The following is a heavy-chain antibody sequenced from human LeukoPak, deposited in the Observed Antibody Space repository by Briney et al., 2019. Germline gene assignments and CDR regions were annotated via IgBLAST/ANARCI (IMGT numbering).Heavy chain of an antibody. J-gene: IGHJ4*02. CDR2: IYYSGST. D-gene: IGHD6-13*01. CDR1: GGSISSYY. Sequence: SETLSLTCTVSGGSISSYYWSWIRQPPGKGLEWIGYIYYSGSTNYNPSLKSRVTISVDTSKNQFSLKLSSVTAADTAVYYCARDARYSSSWYSGLTSSWGQGTLVTVSS. V-gene: IGHV4-59*01. CDR3: ARDARYSSSWYSGLTSS.